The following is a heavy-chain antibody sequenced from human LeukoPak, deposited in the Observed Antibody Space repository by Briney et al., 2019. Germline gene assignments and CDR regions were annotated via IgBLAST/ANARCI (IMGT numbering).Heavy chain of an antibody. V-gene: IGHV4-59*11. CDR2: IYYSGST. CDR3: ARGRWAGEY. D-gene: IGHD3-16*01. J-gene: IGHJ4*02. Sequence: SETLSLTCTVSGGSISSHYWSWIRQPPGKGLEWIGYIYYSGSTNYNPSLKSRVTISVDTSKNQFSLKLSSVTAADTAVYYCARGRWAGEYWGQGTLVTVSS. CDR1: GGSISSHY.